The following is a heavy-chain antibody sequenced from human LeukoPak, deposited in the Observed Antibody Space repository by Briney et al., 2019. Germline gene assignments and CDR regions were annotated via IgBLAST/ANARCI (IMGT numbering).Heavy chain of an antibody. CDR2: IYFSGST. V-gene: IGHV4-59*08. CDR3: ATLETTVTTDYYYYMDV. D-gene: IGHD4-11*01. J-gene: IGHJ6*03. Sequence: SETLSLTCTVSGCSVSSYYWSWIRQPPGKGLEWIGYIYFSGSTNYNPSLKSRVTISVDTSKNQISLKLSSVTAADTAVYYCATLETTVTTDYYYYMDVWGKGTTVSVSS. CDR1: GCSVSSYY.